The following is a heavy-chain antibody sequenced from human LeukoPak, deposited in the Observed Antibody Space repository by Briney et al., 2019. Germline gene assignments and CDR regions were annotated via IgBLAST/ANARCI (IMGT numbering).Heavy chain of an antibody. V-gene: IGHV4-4*07. CDR1: GGSISSYY. Sequence: SETLSLTCTVSGGSISSYYWSWIRQPAGKGLEWIGRIYTSGSTNYNPPLKSRVTMSVDTSKNQFSLRLTSVTAADTAVYYCARNPTLARFDPWGQGTLVTVSS. J-gene: IGHJ5*02. CDR2: IYTSGST. CDR3: ARNPTLARFDP.